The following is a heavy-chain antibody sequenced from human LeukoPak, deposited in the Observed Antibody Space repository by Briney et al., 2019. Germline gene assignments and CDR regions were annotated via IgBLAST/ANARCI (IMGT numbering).Heavy chain of an antibody. CDR1: GYTFTGYY. J-gene: IGHJ4*02. Sequence: ASVKVSCKASGYTFTGYYMHWVRQAPGQGLEWMGWISAYNGNTNYAQKLQGRVTMTTDTSTSTAYMELRSLRSDDTAVYYCARDSVVTPRFFDYWGQGTLVTVSS. D-gene: IGHD3-22*01. CDR2: ISAYNGNT. V-gene: IGHV1-18*04. CDR3: ARDSVVTPRFFDY.